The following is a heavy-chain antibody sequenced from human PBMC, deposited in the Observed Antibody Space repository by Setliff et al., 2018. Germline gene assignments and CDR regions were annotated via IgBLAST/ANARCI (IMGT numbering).Heavy chain of an antibody. CDR1: YYSISSGYY. V-gene: IGHV4-38-2*01. J-gene: IGHJ3*02. D-gene: IGHD2-2*01. CDR2: MYHSGST. Sequence: LSLTCAVSYYSISSGYYWGWIRQPPGKGLEWIGSMYHSGSTYYSPSLESRVTISVDMSKNHLSLKLSSVTAADTAVYYCARHIWGAKMQLPHDVFDIWGQGTMVTV. CDR3: ARHIWGAKMQLPHDVFDI.